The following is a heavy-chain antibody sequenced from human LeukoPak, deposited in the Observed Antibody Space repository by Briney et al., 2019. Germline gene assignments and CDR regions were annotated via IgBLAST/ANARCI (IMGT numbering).Heavy chain of an antibody. CDR1: GFTFSDYY. Sequence: GGSLRLSCAASGFTFSDYYMSWIRQAPGKGLEWVSYISSSGSTTYYADSVKGRFTISRDNAKNSLYLQMNSLRAEDTAVYYCARAEAGATTYYFDYWGQGTLVTVSS. CDR3: ARAEAGATTYYFDY. D-gene: IGHD1-26*01. J-gene: IGHJ4*02. CDR2: ISSSGSTT. V-gene: IGHV3-11*01.